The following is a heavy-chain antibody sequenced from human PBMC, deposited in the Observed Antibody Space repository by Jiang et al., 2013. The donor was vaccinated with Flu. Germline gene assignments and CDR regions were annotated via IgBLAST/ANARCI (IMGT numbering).Heavy chain of an antibody. Sequence: QLVESGPGLVKPSETLSLICTVSGYSISSGYYWGWVRQPPGKGLEWIGSISHTGTTYYNPSLQTRLTISSDTSKNQFSLMLTSVTAADTAMYYCATTTGHWGQGTLVTVSS. CDR3: ATTTGH. J-gene: IGHJ4*02. V-gene: IGHV4-38-2*02. D-gene: IGHD5-12*01. CDR1: GYSISSGYY. CDR2: ISHTGTT.